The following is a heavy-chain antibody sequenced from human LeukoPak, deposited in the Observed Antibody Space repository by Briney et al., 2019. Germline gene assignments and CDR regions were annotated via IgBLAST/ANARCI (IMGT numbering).Heavy chain of an antibody. J-gene: IGHJ4*02. CDR1: GFSFTNFW. CDR2: IHPEGNEK. CDR3: AMGDAFSGDH. Sequence: GGSLRLSCAVSGFSFTNFWMRWVRQAPGRGLEWVANIHPEGNEKYHVESVKGRFTISRDNTKSLLFLQMNGLRVEDTAVYYCAMGDAFSGDHWGQGTLVTVSS. V-gene: IGHV3-7*01. D-gene: IGHD3-16*01.